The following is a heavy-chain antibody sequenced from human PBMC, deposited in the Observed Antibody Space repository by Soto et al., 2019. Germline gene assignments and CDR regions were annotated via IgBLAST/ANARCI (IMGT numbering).Heavy chain of an antibody. CDR1: GVSITRSYW. V-gene: IGHV4-4*02. CDR3: ARGDVVTTGGRGNCFDV. J-gene: IGHJ3*01. Sequence: LQESGPRLVEPSGTLSLTCAVSGVSITRSYWWTWVRQPPGKGLEWIGEIYHTGSTNYNPSLKSRVSISVDDSKNSFSLNLASVTAAATAVYFCARGDVVTTGGRGNCFDVWGQGTTVSVSS. D-gene: IGHD4-17*01. CDR2: IYHTGST.